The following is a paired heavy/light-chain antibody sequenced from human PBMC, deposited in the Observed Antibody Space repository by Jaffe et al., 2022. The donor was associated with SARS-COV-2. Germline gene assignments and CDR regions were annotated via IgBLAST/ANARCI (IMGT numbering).Light chain of an antibody. Sequence: QSVLTQPPSASGTPGQRVTISCSGSSSNIGSNTVNWYQQLPGTAPKLLIYSSNQRPSGVPDRFSGSKSGTSASLAISGLQSEDEADYYCSAWDDSLNGYVFGTGTKVTVL. CDR3: SAWDDSLNGYV. CDR1: SSNIGSNT. V-gene: IGLV1-44*01. J-gene: IGLJ1*01. CDR2: SSN.
Heavy chain of an antibody. J-gene: IGHJ4*02. CDR2: TYFRSKWYS. CDR3: ARFLTQSGGRLDC. V-gene: IGHV6-1*01. Sequence: QVQLQQSGPGLVKPSQTLSLTCAISGDSVSSNSAAWSWIRQSPSRGLEWLGRTYFRSKWYSDSAVSAKGRITINPDTSKNQFSLQLESVTPDDTAVYYCARFLTQSGGRLDCWGQGTLVTVSS. D-gene: IGHD1-1*01. CDR1: GDSVSSNSAA.